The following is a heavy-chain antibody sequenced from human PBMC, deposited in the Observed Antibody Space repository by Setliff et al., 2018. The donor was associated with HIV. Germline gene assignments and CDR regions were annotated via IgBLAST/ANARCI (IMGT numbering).Heavy chain of an antibody. D-gene: IGHD6-19*01. J-gene: IGHJ4*02. CDR2: ISGSGGST. Sequence: GSLRLSCAASGFTFSSYAMSWVRQAPGKGLEWVSAISGSGGSTYYADSVKGRFTISRDNSKNTLYLQMNSLRAEDTAVYYCAKDPTTGAVAVYYFDYWGQGTLVPVSS. V-gene: IGHV3-23*01. CDR3: AKDPTTGAVAVYYFDY. CDR1: GFTFSSYA.